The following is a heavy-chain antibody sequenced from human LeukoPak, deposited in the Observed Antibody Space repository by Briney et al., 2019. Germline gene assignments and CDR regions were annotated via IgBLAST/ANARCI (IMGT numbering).Heavy chain of an antibody. J-gene: IGHJ3*02. CDR3: ARPHSSSFSDI. CDR1: GYSFIGYW. CDR2: IYPGDSDT. V-gene: IGHV5-51*01. Sequence: GESLKISCKGSGYSFIGYWIGWVRQMPGKGLEWMGIIYPGDSDTRYSPSFQGQVTISADKSISTAYLQWSSLKASDTAMYYSARPHSSSFSDIWGQGTMVTVSS. D-gene: IGHD6-13*01.